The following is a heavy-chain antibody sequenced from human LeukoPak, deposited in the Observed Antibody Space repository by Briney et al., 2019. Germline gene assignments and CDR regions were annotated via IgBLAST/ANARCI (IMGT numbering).Heavy chain of an antibody. D-gene: IGHD5-24*01. V-gene: IGHV1-69*01. J-gene: IGHJ4*02. CDR2: IIPIFGTA. Sequence: ASVKVSCKASGGTFSSYAIIWVRQAPGQGLEWMGGIIPIFGTANYAQKFQDRVTITADESTSTAYMELSSLTSDDTAVYYCVTDPYTTTDDNNFEPQGAYWGQGTLVTVSS. CDR1: GGTFSSYA. CDR3: VTDPYTTTDDNNFEPQGAY.